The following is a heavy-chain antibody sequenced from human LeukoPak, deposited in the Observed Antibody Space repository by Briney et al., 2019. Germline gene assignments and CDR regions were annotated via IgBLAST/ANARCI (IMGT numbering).Heavy chain of an antibody. CDR1: GGSISSISYY. Sequence: SDTLSLTCTVSGGSISSISYYWGWVRQPPGKGLEWIGSIYYSGSTYYNPSLKSRVTISVDTSKNQFSLKLSSVTAADTAVYYCARRGGMITFGGVIVPYYFDYWGQGTLVTVSS. CDR3: ARRGGMITFGGVIVPYYFDY. J-gene: IGHJ4*01. V-gene: IGHV4-39*01. CDR2: IYYSGST. D-gene: IGHD3-16*02.